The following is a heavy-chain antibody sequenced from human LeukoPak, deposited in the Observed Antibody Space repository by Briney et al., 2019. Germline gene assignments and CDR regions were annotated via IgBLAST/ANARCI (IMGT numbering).Heavy chain of an antibody. Sequence: GGSLRLSCAASGFTFKEHAIHWVRQAPGKGLEWVAVISYDGSHKYYADSVKGRFSISRDNSKNTLYLQMNSLRADDTAVYYCAKGARGDTVTSIVGLNWFDPWGQGTLVTVSS. CDR2: ISYDGSHK. D-gene: IGHD4-17*01. J-gene: IGHJ5*02. CDR3: AKGARGDTVTSIVGLNWFDP. V-gene: IGHV3-30*18. CDR1: GFTFKEHA.